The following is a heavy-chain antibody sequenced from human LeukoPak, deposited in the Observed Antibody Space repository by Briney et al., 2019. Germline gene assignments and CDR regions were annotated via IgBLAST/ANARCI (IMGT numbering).Heavy chain of an antibody. J-gene: IGHJ4*02. D-gene: IGHD2-2*01. CDR3: ARTGYCSSASYSVVKQWLVRVYFDY. Sequence: SETLSLTCTVSGGSISSYSYYWGWIRQPPGKGLEWIGSIYYSGSTYNNPSLKSRVTMSVDTSKNQFSLVLNSVTAADTAVYYCARTGYCSSASYSVVKQWLVRVYFDYWGQGTLVTVSS. CDR2: IYYSGST. V-gene: IGHV4-39*01. CDR1: GGSISSYSYY.